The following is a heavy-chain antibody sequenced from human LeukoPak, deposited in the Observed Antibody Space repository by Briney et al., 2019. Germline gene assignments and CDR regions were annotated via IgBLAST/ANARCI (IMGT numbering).Heavy chain of an antibody. CDR3: ASTHQLLYTPLYYMDV. J-gene: IGHJ6*03. CDR1: GGSFSGYS. D-gene: IGHD2-2*02. CDR2: INHSGGT. Sequence: SETLSLTCAVYGGSFSGYSWNWIRQPPVKGLGWIGEINHSGGTNYNPSLKSRVTISVDTSKNQFSLKLSSVTAADTAVYYCASTHQLLYTPLYYMDVWGKGTTVTVSS. V-gene: IGHV4-34*01.